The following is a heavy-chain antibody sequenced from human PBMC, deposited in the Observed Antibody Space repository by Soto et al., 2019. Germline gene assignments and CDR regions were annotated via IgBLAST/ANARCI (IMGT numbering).Heavy chain of an antibody. CDR2: MYYSGIT. D-gene: IGHD1-26*01. V-gene: IGHV4-31*03. J-gene: IGHJ5*02. Sequence: QVQLQESGPGLVKPSETLSLTCTVSGGSISSAGYCWSWIRQHPGRGLEWIWYMYYSGITYYNPSLLSRVNMSVDMSKNQFSLKLFSVTAADTAVYYCARGAIVKRVGHWFDPWGQGTLVTVSS. CDR3: ARGAIVKRVGHWFDP. CDR1: GGSISSAGYC.